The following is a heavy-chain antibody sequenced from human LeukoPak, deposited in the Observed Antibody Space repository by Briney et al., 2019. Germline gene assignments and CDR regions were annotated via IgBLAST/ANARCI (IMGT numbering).Heavy chain of an antibody. J-gene: IGHJ4*02. V-gene: IGHV3-21*01. CDR2: ISSSSSYI. CDR1: GFTFSSYS. D-gene: IGHD6-19*01. Sequence: GGSLRLSCAASGFTFSSYSMNWVRQAPGKGLEWVSSISSSSSYIYYADLVKGRFTISRDNAKNSLYLQMNSLRAEDTAVYYCARGRSSGWIGDYWGQGTLVTVSS. CDR3: ARGRSSGWIGDY.